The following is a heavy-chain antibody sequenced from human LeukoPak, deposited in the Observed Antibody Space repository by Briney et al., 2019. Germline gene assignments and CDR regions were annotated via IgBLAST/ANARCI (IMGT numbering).Heavy chain of an antibody. V-gene: IGHV4-39*01. CDR2: IYYSGST. CDR3: ARIANEYGDYERVGFDY. CDR1: GGSISSSSYY. Sequence: SETLSLTCTVSGGSISSSSYYWGWIRQPPGKGLEWIGSIYYSGSTYYNPSLRSRVTISVDTSKNQFSLKLSSVTAADTAVYYCARIANEYGDYERVGFDYWGQGTLVTVSS. J-gene: IGHJ4*02. D-gene: IGHD4-17*01.